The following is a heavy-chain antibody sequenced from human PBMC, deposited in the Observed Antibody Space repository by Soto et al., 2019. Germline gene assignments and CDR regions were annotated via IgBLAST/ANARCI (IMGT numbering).Heavy chain of an antibody. Sequence: SVKVSCKTSGGTLNSFAISWVRQAPGQGLEWVGTFIPVVAMAKYSQKFQGRVTITRDTSASTAYMELSSLRSEDTAVYYCARDTAPSDVWGQGTTVTVSS. CDR3: ARDTAPSDV. J-gene: IGHJ6*02. V-gene: IGHV1-69*04. D-gene: IGHD4-17*01. CDR1: GGTLNSFA. CDR2: FIPVVAMA.